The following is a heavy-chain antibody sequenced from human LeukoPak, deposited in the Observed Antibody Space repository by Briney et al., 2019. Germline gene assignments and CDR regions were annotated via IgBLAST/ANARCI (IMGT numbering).Heavy chain of an antibody. V-gene: IGHV3-21*04. Sequence: GGSLRLSCAASGFTFSSYSMNWVRQAPGKGLEWVSSISSRSSYIYYADSVKGRFTISRHNSKNTLYLQMNSLRAEDTAVYYCARAPEWLIFDYWGQGTLVTVSS. D-gene: IGHD6-19*01. CDR2: ISSRSSYI. CDR3: ARAPEWLIFDY. J-gene: IGHJ4*02. CDR1: GFTFSSYS.